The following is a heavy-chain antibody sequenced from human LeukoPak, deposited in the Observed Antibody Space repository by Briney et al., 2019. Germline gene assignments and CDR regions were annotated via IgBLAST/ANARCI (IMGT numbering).Heavy chain of an antibody. CDR1: GGSISSGAYY. V-gene: IGHV4-31*03. CDR3: ARGRTGTTSFSPYYYYYYMDV. D-gene: IGHD1-7*01. Sequence: SETLSLTCTVSGGSISSGAYYWSWIRQHPGKGLEWVGYMYYTGSTYYNPSLKSRLTISLDTSKNQFSLKLSSVTAAATAVYYCARGRTGTTSFSPYYYYYYMDVWGKGTTVTVSS. J-gene: IGHJ6*03. CDR2: MYYTGST.